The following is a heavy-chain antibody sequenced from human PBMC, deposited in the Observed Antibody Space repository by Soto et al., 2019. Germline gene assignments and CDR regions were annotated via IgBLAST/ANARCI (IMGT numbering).Heavy chain of an antibody. CDR1: GGSISTYY. CDR3: ARAGYRSDFYYFDY. Sequence: SETLSLTCTVSGGSISTYYWSWIRQPPGKGLEWIGYIYYSGSTNYNPSLKSRITISVDTSKNQFSLKLRSVTAADTAVYYCARAGYRSDFYYFDYWSQGTLVTVSS. V-gene: IGHV4-59*01. CDR2: IYYSGST. J-gene: IGHJ4*02. D-gene: IGHD6-19*01.